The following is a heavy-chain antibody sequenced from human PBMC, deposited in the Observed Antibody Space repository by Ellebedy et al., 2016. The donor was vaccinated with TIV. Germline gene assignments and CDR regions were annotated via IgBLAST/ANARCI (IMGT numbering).Heavy chain of an antibody. Sequence: GGSLRLXXPASGFTFSSYAMSWVRQAPVKGLDWVSAISGSGGSTYYADSVKGRFTISRDNSKNTLYLQMNSLRAEDTAVYYCAKDTNGANSPVDYWGQGTRVTVSS. CDR1: GFTFSSYA. V-gene: IGHV3-23*01. CDR3: AKDTNGANSPVDY. D-gene: IGHD1-1*01. J-gene: IGHJ4*02. CDR2: ISGSGGST.